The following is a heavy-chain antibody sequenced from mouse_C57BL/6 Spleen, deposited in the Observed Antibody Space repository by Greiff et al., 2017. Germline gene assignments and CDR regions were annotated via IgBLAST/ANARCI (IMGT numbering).Heavy chain of an antibody. Sequence: EVNVVESGGGLVKPGGSLKLSCAASGFTFSSYAMSWVRQTPEQRLEWVATISAGGSYPYYPDTVTGRFHISRDNAKHNLYLQMSYLKSEDTAMYYCARVTIYNGYFYFDYWGQGTTLTVSS. CDR2: ISAGGSYP. CDR3: ARVTIYNGYFYFDY. V-gene: IGHV5-4*03. CDR1: GFTFSSYA. J-gene: IGHJ2*01. D-gene: IGHD2-3*01.